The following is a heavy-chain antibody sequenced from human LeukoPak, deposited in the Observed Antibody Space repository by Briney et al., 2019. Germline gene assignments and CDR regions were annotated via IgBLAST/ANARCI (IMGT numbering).Heavy chain of an antibody. D-gene: IGHD6-19*01. J-gene: IGHJ5*02. V-gene: IGHV1-69*13. Sequence: TVKVSCKASGGTFSSYAISWVRQAPGQGLEWMGGIIPIFGTANYAQKFQGRVTITADESTSTAYMELSSLRSEDTAVYYCARDPFRIAVAGNVEYNWFDPWGQGTLVTVSS. CDR1: GGTFSSYA. CDR2: IIPIFGTA. CDR3: ARDPFRIAVAGNVEYNWFDP.